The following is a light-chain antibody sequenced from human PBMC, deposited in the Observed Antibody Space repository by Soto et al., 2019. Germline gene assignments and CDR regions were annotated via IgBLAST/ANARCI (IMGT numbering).Light chain of an antibody. CDR1: SSDVGAYDS. J-gene: IGLJ2*01. V-gene: IGLV2-8*01. Sequence: QSALTQPPSASGSPGQSVTISCTGTSSDVGAYDSVSWYQQHPGKAPKLMIYEVNKRPSGVPDRFSGSKSGNTASLTISGLQAADEADYYCSSYTTRGTLVVFGGGTKLTVL. CDR2: EVN. CDR3: SSYTTRGTLVV.